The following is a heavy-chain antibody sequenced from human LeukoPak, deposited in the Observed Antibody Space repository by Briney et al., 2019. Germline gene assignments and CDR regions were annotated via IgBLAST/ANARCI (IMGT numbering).Heavy chain of an antibody. Sequence: PWGSLRPSCAASGFTVITNDLTWVPPAPGKGLEWVSVLYSDGNTKYADSVQGRFTISRDNSKNTLYLEMNSLSPDDTAVYYCARGVEPLAANTLAYWGQGTLVTVSS. CDR3: ARGVEPLAANTLAY. V-gene: IGHV3-53*01. CDR1: GFTVITND. CDR2: LYSDGNT. D-gene: IGHD1-14*01. J-gene: IGHJ4*02.